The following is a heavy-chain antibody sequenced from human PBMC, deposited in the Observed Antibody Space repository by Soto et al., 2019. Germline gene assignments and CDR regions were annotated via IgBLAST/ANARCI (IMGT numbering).Heavy chain of an antibody. V-gene: IGHV4-30-2*01. CDR2: IYHGGST. CDR3: ARVGLGRYDTTGPNWFDP. J-gene: IGHJ5*02. Sequence: PSETLSLTCTVSGDSISSGGYSWNWLRQPPGKGLEWIGYIYHGGSTYYNPSLESRVTISVDTSKNQFSLRLTSVTAADTAIYYCARVGLGRYDTTGPNWFDPCGQGPLVTVSS. D-gene: IGHD3-22*01. CDR1: GDSISSGGYS.